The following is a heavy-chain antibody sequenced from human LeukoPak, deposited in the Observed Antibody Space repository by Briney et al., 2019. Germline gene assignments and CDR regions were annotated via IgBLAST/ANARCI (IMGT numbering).Heavy chain of an antibody. J-gene: IGHJ6*02. Sequence: QPGGSLRLSCAASGFTFSSYGIHWVRQAPGKGLEWVAAIAYDGSNKYYADSVKGRFTISRGNSKKTLYLQMNSLRAEDTAVYYCARDQGVVVHGKYHYYGMDVWGQGTTVTVSS. D-gene: IGHD3-22*01. CDR2: IAYDGSNK. V-gene: IGHV3-30*03. CDR1: GFTFSSYG. CDR3: ARDQGVVVHGKYHYYGMDV.